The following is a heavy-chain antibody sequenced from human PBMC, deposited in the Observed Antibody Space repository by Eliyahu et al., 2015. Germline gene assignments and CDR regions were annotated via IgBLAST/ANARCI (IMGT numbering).Heavy chain of an antibody. D-gene: IGHD3-16*01. Sequence: EAQLVXSGGGLVQPGGSXRLXCAASGFXFTNYYMTWVRQAPGKGLEWVAAIDGGGSITYYADSVKGLFTISRDNSKNTLYLQMNSLRAEDTATYYCATYHQQSPFDYWGQGALVTVSS. CDR3: ATYHQQSPFDY. CDR1: GFXFTNYY. J-gene: IGHJ4*02. V-gene: IGHV3-23*04. CDR2: IDGGGSIT.